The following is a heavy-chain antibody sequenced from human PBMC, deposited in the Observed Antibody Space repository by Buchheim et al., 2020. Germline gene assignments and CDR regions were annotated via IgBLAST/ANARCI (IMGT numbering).Heavy chain of an antibody. CDR3: AKDLEDGYNSNYFDY. D-gene: IGHD5-24*01. CDR1: GFTFSSYG. Sequence: VQLVESGGGVVQPGRSLRLSCAASGFTFSSYGMHWVRQAPGKGLEWVAVISHDGSNKYYADSVKGRFTISRDNPKNTLYLQMNSLRAEDTAVYYCAKDLEDGYNSNYFDYWGQGTL. J-gene: IGHJ4*02. CDR2: ISHDGSNK. V-gene: IGHV3-30*18.